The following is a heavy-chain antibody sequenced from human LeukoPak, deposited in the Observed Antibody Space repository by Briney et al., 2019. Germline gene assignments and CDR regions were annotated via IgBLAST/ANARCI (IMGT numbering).Heavy chain of an antibody. V-gene: IGHV3-30*19. CDR1: GFTFSSYG. CDR3: ARDLGYSSSWSLLDY. D-gene: IGHD6-13*01. CDR2: ISYDGSNK. Sequence: GGSLGLSCAASGFTFSSYGMHWVRQAPGKGLEWVAVISYDGSNKYYADSVKGRFTISRDNSKNTLYLQMNSLRAEDTAVYYCARDLGYSSSWSLLDYWGQGTLVTVSS. J-gene: IGHJ4*02.